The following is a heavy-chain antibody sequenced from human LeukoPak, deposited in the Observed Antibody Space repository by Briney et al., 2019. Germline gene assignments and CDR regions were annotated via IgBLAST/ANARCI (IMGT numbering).Heavy chain of an antibody. CDR2: INAGNGNT. CDR3: ARDRGSYQSRCYGMDV. V-gene: IGHV1-3*01. J-gene: IGHJ6*02. CDR1: GYTFTSYA. Sequence: ASVKVSCKASGYTFTSYAMHWVRLAPGQRLEWMGWINAGNGNTKYSQKFQGRVTITRDTSASTAYMELSSLRSEDTAVYYCARDRGSYQSRCYGMDVWGQGTTVTVSS. D-gene: IGHD1-26*01.